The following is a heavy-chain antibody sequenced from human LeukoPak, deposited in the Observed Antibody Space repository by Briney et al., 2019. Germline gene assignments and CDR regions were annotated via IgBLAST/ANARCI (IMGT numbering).Heavy chain of an antibody. CDR1: GFTFSDYY. CDR2: ISSSGSTL. Sequence: SGGSLRLFCAASGFTFSDYYMSWIRQAPGKGLEWVSYISSSGSTLYYADSVKGRFTISRDNAKNSLYLQMNSLRAEDTAVYYCARQVRNWFDPWGQGTLVTVSS. D-gene: IGHD3-22*01. CDR3: ARQVRNWFDP. J-gene: IGHJ5*02. V-gene: IGHV3-11*04.